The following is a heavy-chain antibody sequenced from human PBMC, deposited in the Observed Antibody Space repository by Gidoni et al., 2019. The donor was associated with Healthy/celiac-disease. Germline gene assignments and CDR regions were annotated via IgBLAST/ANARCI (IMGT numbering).Heavy chain of an antibody. CDR2: IDYSGST. D-gene: IGHD5-12*01. Sequence: QLQLQESCPALVKPSETLSLTCPVSGGPISSSRYYWAWIRQPPGKGLEWIGSIDYSGSTYYNPSLKSRVTISVDTAKNQLSLKVSSVKAADTAVYYCAVDGYLEGDWGQGTMVTVSS. CDR3: AVDGYLEGD. V-gene: IGHV4-39*01. CDR1: GGPISSSRYY. J-gene: IGHJ4*02.